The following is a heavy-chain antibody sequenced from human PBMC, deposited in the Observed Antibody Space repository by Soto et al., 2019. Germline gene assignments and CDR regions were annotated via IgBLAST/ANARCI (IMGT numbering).Heavy chain of an antibody. D-gene: IGHD1-26*01. CDR2: INPNSGGT. V-gene: IGHV1-2*02. Sequence: QVQLVQSGAEVKKPGASVKVSCKASGYTFTGYYMHWVRQAPGQGLEWMGWINPNSGGTNYAQKFQGRVTMTRDTSISTAYMELSRLRSDDTAVYYCAREGGFQWELLRPYYFDYWGQGTLVTVSS. CDR3: AREGGFQWELLRPYYFDY. CDR1: GYTFTGYY. J-gene: IGHJ4*02.